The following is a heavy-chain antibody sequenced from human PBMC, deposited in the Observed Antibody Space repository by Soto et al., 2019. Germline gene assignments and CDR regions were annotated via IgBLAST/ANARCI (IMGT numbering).Heavy chain of an antibody. V-gene: IGHV3-30-3*01. J-gene: IGHJ4*02. CDR1: GFTFSTHA. Sequence: QVQLVESGGGVVQPGGSLRLSCAASGFTFSTHAMHWVRQAPGKGLECVAIVSFDGSNKYYADSVKGRFTISRDNSKNTLYLQMSGLTPEDTAVYYCARDQTGITTAGGGRIDHWGQGTLVTVSS. CDR2: VSFDGSNK. CDR3: ARDQTGITTAGGGRIDH. D-gene: IGHD6-13*01.